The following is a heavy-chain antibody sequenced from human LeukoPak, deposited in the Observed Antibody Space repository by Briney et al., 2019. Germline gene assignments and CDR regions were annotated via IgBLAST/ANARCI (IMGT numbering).Heavy chain of an antibody. CDR3: ARWGRTYNILTGYSY. CDR1: GFTFSDYY. Sequence: GGSLRLSCAASGFTFSDYYMSWIRQAPGKGLEWVSYISSRSNTIYYEDSVKGRFTISRDNAKNSLYLHMNSLRSEDTAVYYCARWGRTYNILTGYSYWGQGTLVTVSS. J-gene: IGHJ4*02. D-gene: IGHD3-9*01. CDR2: ISSRSNTI. V-gene: IGHV3-11*01.